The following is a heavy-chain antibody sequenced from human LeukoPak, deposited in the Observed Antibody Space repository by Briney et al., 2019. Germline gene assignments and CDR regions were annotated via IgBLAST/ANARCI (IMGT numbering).Heavy chain of an antibody. J-gene: IGHJ4*02. V-gene: IGHV4-39*01. CDR1: GGSISSAAYY. CDR3: ARRGYSSGWYTDY. Sequence: PSETLSLTRTVSGGSISSAAYYWSWIRQHSGKGLEWIGSIYYSGSTYYNPSLKSRVTISVDTSKNQFSLKLSSVTAADTAVYYCARRGYSSGWYTDYWGQGTLVTVSS. CDR2: IYYSGST. D-gene: IGHD6-19*01.